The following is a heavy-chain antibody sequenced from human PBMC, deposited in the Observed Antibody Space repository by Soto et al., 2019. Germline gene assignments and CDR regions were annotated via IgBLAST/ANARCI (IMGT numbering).Heavy chain of an antibody. D-gene: IGHD3-10*01. CDR3: AKSPQYYCGSGSYLTD. V-gene: IGHV3-30*18. CDR2: ISYDGSNN. Sequence: QVQLVESGGGVVQPGRSLRLSCAASGFTFSSYGMHWVRQAPGKGLEWVAVISYDGSNNDYADSVKGRFTISRDNSKNTVYLQMKSLRAEDTAVYYCAKSPQYYCGSGSYLTDWGQGTLVTVSS. J-gene: IGHJ4*02. CDR1: GFTFSSYG.